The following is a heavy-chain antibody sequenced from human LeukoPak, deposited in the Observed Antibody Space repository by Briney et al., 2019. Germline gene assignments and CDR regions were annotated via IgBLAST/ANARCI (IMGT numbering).Heavy chain of an antibody. Sequence: GGSLRLSCAASGFTFSSYAMSWVRQAPGKGLEWVSAISGSGGSTYYADSVKGRFTISRDNSKNTLYLQMNSLRAEDTAVYYCAKDTHYYGSGSYHAWGQGTLVTVSS. D-gene: IGHD3-10*01. V-gene: IGHV3-23*01. CDR3: AKDTHYYGSGSYHA. J-gene: IGHJ5*02. CDR2: ISGSGGST. CDR1: GFTFSSYA.